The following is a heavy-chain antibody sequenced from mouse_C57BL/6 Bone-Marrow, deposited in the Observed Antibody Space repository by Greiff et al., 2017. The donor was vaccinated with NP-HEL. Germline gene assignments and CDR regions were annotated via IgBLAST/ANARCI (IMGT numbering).Heavy chain of an antibody. D-gene: IGHD1-1*01. Sequence: QVQLQQSGAELVRPGTSVKMSCKASGYTFTNYWIGWAKQRPGHGLEWIGDIYPGGGYTNYNEKFKGKATLTADKSSSTAYMQFSSLTAEDSAIYYCARQYYGSSYEFAYWGQGTLVTVSA. V-gene: IGHV1-63*01. J-gene: IGHJ3*01. CDR2: IYPGGGYT. CDR1: GYTFTNYW. CDR3: ARQYYGSSYEFAY.